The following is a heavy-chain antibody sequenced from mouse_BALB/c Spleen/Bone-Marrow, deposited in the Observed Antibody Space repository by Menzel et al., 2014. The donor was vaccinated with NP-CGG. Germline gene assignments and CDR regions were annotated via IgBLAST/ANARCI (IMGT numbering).Heavy chain of an antibody. CDR2: ISNGGGST. CDR1: GFTFSDYY. CDR3: ARGRDWFDY. D-gene: IGHD3-3*01. V-gene: IGHV5-12*02. J-gene: IGHJ2*01. Sequence: VESGGGLVQPGGSLKLSCATSGFTFSDYYMYWVRQTPEKRLEWVAYISNGGGSTYYPDTVKGRFTISRDNAKNTLYLQMSRLKSEDTAMYYCARGRDWFDYWGQGTTLTVSS.